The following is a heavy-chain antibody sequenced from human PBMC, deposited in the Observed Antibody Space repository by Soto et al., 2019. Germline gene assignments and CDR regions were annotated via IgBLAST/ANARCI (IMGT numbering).Heavy chain of an antibody. J-gene: IGHJ5*02. Sequence: QITLKESGPTLVKPTQTLTLTCTFSGFSLSTSGVGVGWIRQPPGKALEWLALIYWDDDKRYSPSLKSRLTITKVTSKNQVVLTMTNMDPVDTATYYCAHSLSEGANNWFDPWGQGTLVTVSS. CDR3: AHSLSEGANNWFDP. D-gene: IGHD1-26*01. V-gene: IGHV2-5*02. CDR1: GFSLSTSGVG. CDR2: IYWDDDK.